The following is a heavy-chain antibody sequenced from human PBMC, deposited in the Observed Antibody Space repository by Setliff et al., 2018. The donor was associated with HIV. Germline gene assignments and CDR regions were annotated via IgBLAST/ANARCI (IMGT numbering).Heavy chain of an antibody. CDR1: GFTFSSNW. CDR2: IKQDGSEK. V-gene: IGHV3-7*01. J-gene: IGHJ4*02. D-gene: IGHD6-13*01. Sequence: QPGGSLRLSCAASGFTFSSNWMSWVRQAPGKGLEWVANIKQDGSEKYYVDSVKGRFTISRDNAKNSLYLQMNSLRAEDTAVYYCARTRLGAAYFDFWGQGIPVTVSS. CDR3: ARTRLGAAYFDF.